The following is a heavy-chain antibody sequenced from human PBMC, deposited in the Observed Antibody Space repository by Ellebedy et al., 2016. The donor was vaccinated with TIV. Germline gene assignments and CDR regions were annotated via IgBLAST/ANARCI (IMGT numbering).Heavy chain of an antibody. Sequence: SETLSLXXTVSGGSISSSSYYWGWIRQPPGKGLEWIGEINHSGSTNYNPSLKSRVTISVDTSKNQFSLKLSSVTAADTAVYYCARGGIAARPPRPALFDIWGQGTMVTVSS. CDR3: ARGGIAARPPRPALFDI. J-gene: IGHJ3*02. D-gene: IGHD6-6*01. CDR1: GGSISSSSYY. V-gene: IGHV4-39*07. CDR2: INHSGST.